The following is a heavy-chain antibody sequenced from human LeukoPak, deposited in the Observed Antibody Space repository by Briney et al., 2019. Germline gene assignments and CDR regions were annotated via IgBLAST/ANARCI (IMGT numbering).Heavy chain of an antibody. CDR3: ATLHPGVDYDYFYYYGLDV. V-gene: IGHV3-30*03. CDR1: GFSFSSFC. CDR2: ILSVGNNK. D-gene: IGHD4-17*01. Sequence: RRSLTLSCAVSGFSFSSFCTEWDRQAPGEWLGWVAFILSVGNNKYYADSVKGRFTISTDNSKNTLYLQMISLRAEDTAVYYCATLHPGVDYDYFYYYGLDVWGQGTTVTVSS. J-gene: IGHJ6*02.